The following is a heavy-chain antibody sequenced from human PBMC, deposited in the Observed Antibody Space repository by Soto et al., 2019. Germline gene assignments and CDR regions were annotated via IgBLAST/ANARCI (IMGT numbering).Heavy chain of an antibody. D-gene: IGHD6-19*01. Sequence: GSLRLCCAASGFTCDDYTMHWVRQAPGKGLEWVSLISWDGGSTYYADSVKGRFTISRDNSKNSLYLQMNSLRTEDTALYYCAKDMIRYSSGWSDAFDIWGQGTMVTVSS. J-gene: IGHJ3*02. V-gene: IGHV3-43*01. CDR1: GFTCDDYT. CDR3: AKDMIRYSSGWSDAFDI. CDR2: ISWDGGST.